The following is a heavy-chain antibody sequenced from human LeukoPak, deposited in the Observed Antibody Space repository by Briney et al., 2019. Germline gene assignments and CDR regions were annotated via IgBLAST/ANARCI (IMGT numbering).Heavy chain of an antibody. D-gene: IGHD5-12*01. CDR3: ARMDVDIVATTGIANWFDP. J-gene: IGHJ5*02. V-gene: IGHV1-2*02. CDR1: GYSFTGYY. Sequence: ASVKVSCKASGYSFTGYYMHWVRQAPGQGLEWMGWINPNSGGTNYAQKFQGRVTMTRDTSISTAYIEVSGLRSDDTAVYYCARMDVDIVATTGIANWFDPWGQGTLVTVSS. CDR2: INPNSGGT.